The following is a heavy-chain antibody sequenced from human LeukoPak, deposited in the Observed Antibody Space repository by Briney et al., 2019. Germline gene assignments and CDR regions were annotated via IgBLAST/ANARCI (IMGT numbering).Heavy chain of an antibody. CDR2: IYSGGST. D-gene: IGHD4-17*01. J-gene: IGHJ4*02. V-gene: IGHV3-66*01. CDR3: AKEAHYGHYFDY. CDR1: GFTVSSNY. Sequence: PGGSLRPSCAASGFTVSSNYMSWVRQAPGKGLEWVSVIYSGGSTYYADSVKGRFTISRDNSKNTLYLQMNSLRAEDTAVYYCAKEAHYGHYFDYWGQGTLVTVSS.